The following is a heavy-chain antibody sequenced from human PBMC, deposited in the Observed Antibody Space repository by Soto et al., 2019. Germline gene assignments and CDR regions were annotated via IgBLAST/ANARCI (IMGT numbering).Heavy chain of an antibody. D-gene: IGHD3-10*01. CDR3: ARGVGSGTYYNQYNWFDP. CDR2: INTYNGNT. Sequence: QVQLVQSGAEVKKPGASVKVSCKASGYTFTNYGISWVRQAPGQGLEWMGWINTYNGNTNHAQKLQGRVTMTTDTSTSPAYRELRSLRSDDTAVYYCARGVGSGTYYNQYNWFDPWGQGTLVTVSS. J-gene: IGHJ5*02. V-gene: IGHV1-18*01. CDR1: GYTFTNYG.